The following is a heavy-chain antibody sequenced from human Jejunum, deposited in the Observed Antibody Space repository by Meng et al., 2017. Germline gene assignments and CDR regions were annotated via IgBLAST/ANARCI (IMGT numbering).Heavy chain of an antibody. J-gene: IGHJ4*02. CDR1: GYTFSGYY. CDR3: VVNNIVVVPTSSDFDY. D-gene: IGHD2-2*01. Sequence: ASVKVSCKASGYTFSGYYINWVRQAPGQGLEWMGRIDPNSGDTSYAQKFQGRVTMTRDTSISTGYMELSRLRSDDTALYFCVVNNIVVVPTSSDFDYWGQGTRVTGAS. CDR2: IDPNSGDT. V-gene: IGHV1-2*06.